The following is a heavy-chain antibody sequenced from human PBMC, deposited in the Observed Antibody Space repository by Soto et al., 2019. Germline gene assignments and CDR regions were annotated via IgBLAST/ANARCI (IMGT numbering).Heavy chain of an antibody. CDR1: GFIFSSYW. CDR3: ARKGVATSPDYYYYYGMDV. CDR2: IKEDGSEK. Sequence: GGSLRLSCAASGFIFSSYWMSWVRQAPGKGLEWVANIKEDGSEKYYVDSVKGRFTISRDNAKNSLYLQMNSLRAEDTAVYYCARKGVATSPDYYYYYGMDVWGQGTKITVSS. V-gene: IGHV3-7*01. J-gene: IGHJ6*02. D-gene: IGHD5-12*01.